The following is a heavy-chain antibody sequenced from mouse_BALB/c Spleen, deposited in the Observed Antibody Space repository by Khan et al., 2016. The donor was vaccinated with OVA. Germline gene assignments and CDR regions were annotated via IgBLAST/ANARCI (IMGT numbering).Heavy chain of an antibody. CDR2: INPSNAYT. D-gene: IGHD2-14*01. CDR3: VRDGAYHRNDGWFAY. V-gene: IGHV1-4*01. J-gene: IGHJ3*01. CDR1: GYTFTSYT. Sequence: QVQLQQSGAELARPGASVKMSCKASGYTFTSYTIHWIKLRPGQGLEWIGYINPSNAYTNYNQRFKDKATLTADKSSTTAYIQRSSLTSDDSAVYYWVRDGAYHRNDGWFAYWGLGTLVTVSA.